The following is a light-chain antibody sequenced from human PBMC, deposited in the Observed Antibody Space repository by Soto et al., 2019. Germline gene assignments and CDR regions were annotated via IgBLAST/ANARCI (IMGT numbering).Light chain of an antibody. Sequence: QSVLTQPASVSGSAGQSITISCTGTSDAGSYNLVSWYQQHPGQAPKLIIYEGSKRPSGVSNRFSASKSANTASLTISGLLAEDEADYYCCSYAVITTTGMFGGGTKLTVL. CDR3: CSYAVITTTGM. J-gene: IGLJ3*02. CDR1: SDAGSYNL. CDR2: EGS. V-gene: IGLV2-23*01.